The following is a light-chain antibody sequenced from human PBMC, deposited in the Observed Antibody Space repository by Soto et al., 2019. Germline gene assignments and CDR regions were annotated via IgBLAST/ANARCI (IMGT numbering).Light chain of an antibody. Sequence: DTQLPQSPSFLSASVGDRVTITCRASQDVSRSVGWYQQKPGKAPKLLISAASTLHSGVPSRFSGSGSGTDFTLTISSLQPEDFATYYCQQLWTYPLSFGGGTKVDI. CDR1: QDVSRS. J-gene: IGKJ4*01. CDR2: AAS. V-gene: IGKV1-9*01. CDR3: QQLWTYPLS.